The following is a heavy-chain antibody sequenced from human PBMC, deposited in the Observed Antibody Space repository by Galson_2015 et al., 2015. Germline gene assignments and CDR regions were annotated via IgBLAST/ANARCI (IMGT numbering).Heavy chain of an antibody. CDR2: IYSGGST. J-gene: IGHJ6*03. D-gene: IGHD3-3*01. CDR3: ARVAVLEWPGTGHYYYYCMDV. Sequence: SLRLSCAASGFTVSSNYMSWVRQAPGKGLEWVSVIYSGGSTYYADSVKGRFTISRDNSKNTLYLQMNSLRAEDTAVYYCARVAVLEWPGTGHYYYYCMDVWGKGTTVTVSS. CDR1: GFTVSSNY. V-gene: IGHV3-66*01.